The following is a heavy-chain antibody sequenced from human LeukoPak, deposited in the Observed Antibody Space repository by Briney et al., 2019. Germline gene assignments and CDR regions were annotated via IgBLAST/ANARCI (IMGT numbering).Heavy chain of an antibody. J-gene: IGHJ4*02. CDR2: ISGGGNST. CDR3: AKARAVVVVAATNY. Sequence: GGSLRLSCATSGFTFSNYAMSWVRQAPGKGLEWVSAISGGGNSTYYADSVKGRFTISRDNSKNTLFLQMNSLRAEDTAVYYCAKARAVVVVAATNYWGQGTLVTVSS. CDR1: GFTFSNYA. D-gene: IGHD2-15*01. V-gene: IGHV3-23*01.